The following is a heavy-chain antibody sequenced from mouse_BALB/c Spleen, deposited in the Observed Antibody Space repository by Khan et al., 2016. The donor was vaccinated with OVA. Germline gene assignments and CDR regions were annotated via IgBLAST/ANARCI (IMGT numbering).Heavy chain of an antibody. D-gene: IGHD2-14*01. CDR3: SYYWYDLSMDH. CDR1: GFTFSSYW. CDR2: IRLKSDNYTA. J-gene: IGHJ4*01. V-gene: IGHV6-3*02. Sequence: EVELVESGGGLVQPGGSMKLSCVASGFTFSSYWMSWVRQSPEKGLEWVAEIRLKSDNYTAHYAESVKGKFTISRDDSKSRFYLLMNNLRAEDTGIYYCSYYWYDLSMDHWGQGTSVTVSS.